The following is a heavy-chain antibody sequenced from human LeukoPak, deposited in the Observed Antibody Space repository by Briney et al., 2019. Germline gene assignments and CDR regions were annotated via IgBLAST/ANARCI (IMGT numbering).Heavy chain of an antibody. Sequence: ASVKVFCKASGYSSTNYGISWVRQAPGQGLEWMGWIHIYRGNTNYAQKFQGRVTMTTDTSTSTVYMEVRGLRSDDTAMYYCARDVGITVADSFDPWGQGTLVTVSS. J-gene: IGHJ5*02. V-gene: IGHV1-18*01. CDR1: GYSSTNYG. CDR3: ARDVGITVADSFDP. D-gene: IGHD6-13*01. CDR2: IHIYRGNT.